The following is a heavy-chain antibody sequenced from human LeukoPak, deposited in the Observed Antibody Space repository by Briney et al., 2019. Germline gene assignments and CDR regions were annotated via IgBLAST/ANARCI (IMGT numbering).Heavy chain of an antibody. CDR2: ISSSSSYI. D-gene: IGHD2-2*01. V-gene: IGHV3-21*01. Sequence: GGSLRLSCAASGFTVSTNYMNWVRQAPGKGLEWVSSISSSSSYIYYADSVKGRFTISRDNAKNSLYLQMNSLRAEDTAVYYCARVNGVVPAASDYRGQGTLVTVSS. CDR1: GFTVSTNY. CDR3: ARVNGVVPAASDY. J-gene: IGHJ4*02.